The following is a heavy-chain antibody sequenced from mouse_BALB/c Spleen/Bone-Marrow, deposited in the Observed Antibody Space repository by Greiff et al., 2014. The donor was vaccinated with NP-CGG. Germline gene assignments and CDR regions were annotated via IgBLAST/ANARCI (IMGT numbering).Heavy chain of an antibody. Sequence: LVESGAELVRPGTAVNVSCKASGYAFTNYLVEWVKQRPGQGLEWIGVINPGSGGANYNEKFKGKATLTADKSSSTAYMQLSSLTSDDSAVYFCARFVRYYFDYWGQGTTLTVSS. D-gene: IGHD2-14*01. J-gene: IGHJ2*01. CDR2: INPGSGGA. CDR1: GYAFTNYL. V-gene: IGHV1-54*03. CDR3: ARFVRYYFDY.